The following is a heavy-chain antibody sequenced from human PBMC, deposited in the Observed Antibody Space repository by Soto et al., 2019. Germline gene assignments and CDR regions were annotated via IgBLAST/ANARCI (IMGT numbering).Heavy chain of an antibody. Sequence: QVQLVQSGAEVKKPGASVKVSCKASGYTFTSYDISWVRQATGQGLEWVGWMNPNSGNTGYAQKFQGRVTMTRNTSISTAYMELGSLRSEETDVYYCARRRGYAFDIWGQGTMVTVSS. V-gene: IGHV1-8*01. CDR2: MNPNSGNT. J-gene: IGHJ3*02. CDR3: ARRRGYAFDI. CDR1: GYTFTSYD.